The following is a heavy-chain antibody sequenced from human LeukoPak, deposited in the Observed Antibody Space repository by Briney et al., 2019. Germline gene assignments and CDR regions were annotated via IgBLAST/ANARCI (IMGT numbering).Heavy chain of an antibody. J-gene: IGHJ6*03. Sequence: SETLSLTCTVSGGSISSYYWSWLRQPPGKGLEWIGYIYYSGSTNYNPSLNSRVTISVDTSKNQFSLKLSSVTAADKAVYYCARDQHYGDYKDYDDYMDVWGKGTTVTVSS. V-gene: IGHV4-59*01. CDR1: GGSISSYY. CDR3: ARDQHYGDYKDYDDYMDV. CDR2: IYYSGST. D-gene: IGHD4-17*01.